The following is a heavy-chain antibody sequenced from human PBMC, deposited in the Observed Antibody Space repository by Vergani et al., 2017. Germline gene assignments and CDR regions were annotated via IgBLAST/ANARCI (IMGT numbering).Heavy chain of an antibody. CDR1: GFPFSTYG. CDR3: GKDHPVFDE. Sequence: QVQLVESGGGVVQPGESLRLSCAASGFPFSTYGMHWVRPAPGKGLEWVAFIQKDGIDKFYADSVSSGFTISRDISKNTLYLEMNSLTAEDTALYRCGKDHPVFDEWGQGTLVSVS. CDR2: IQKDGIDK. V-gene: IGHV3-30*02. J-gene: IGHJ4*02.